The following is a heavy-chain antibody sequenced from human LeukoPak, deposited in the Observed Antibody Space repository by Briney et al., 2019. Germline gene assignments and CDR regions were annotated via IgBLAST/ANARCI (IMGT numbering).Heavy chain of an antibody. V-gene: IGHV1-2*04. CDR1: GYTFTGYY. J-gene: IGHJ4*02. D-gene: IGHD4-17*01. CDR3: ARPDYGDYGGFDY. CDR2: INPNSGGT. Sequence: GASVKVSCKASGYTFTGYYMHWVRQAPGQGLEWMGWINPNSGGTNYARKFQGWVTMTRDTSISTAYMELSRLRSDDTAVYYCARPDYGDYGGFDYWGQGTLVTVSS.